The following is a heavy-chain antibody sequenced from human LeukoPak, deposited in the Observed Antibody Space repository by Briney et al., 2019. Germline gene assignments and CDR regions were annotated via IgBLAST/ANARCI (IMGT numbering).Heavy chain of an antibody. V-gene: IGHV1-2*02. J-gene: IGHJ4*02. CDR3: ARTYYYDSSGYALTE. CDR2: INPNSGGT. Sequence: ASVKVSCTASGYTFTGYYMHWVRQAPGQGLEWMGWINPNSGGTNYAQKFQGRVTMTRDTSSSTAYMELSRLRSDDTAVYYCARTYYYDSSGYALTEWGQGTLVTVPS. CDR1: GYTFTGYY. D-gene: IGHD3-22*01.